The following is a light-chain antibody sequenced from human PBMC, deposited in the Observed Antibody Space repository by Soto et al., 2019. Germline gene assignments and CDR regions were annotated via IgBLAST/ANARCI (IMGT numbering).Light chain of an antibody. Sequence: DVVMTQSPLSLPVTLGQPASISCRSSQSLLHSDGNTYLNWLQQRPGQSPRRLIYRVSNRDSGVPDRVSCSGSGTDVTLKISRVEAEDVGVYYCMQCTRGPPWTFGQGTKVEIK. CDR1: QSLLHSDGNTY. J-gene: IGKJ1*01. CDR2: RVS. V-gene: IGKV2-30*02. CDR3: MQCTRGPPWT.